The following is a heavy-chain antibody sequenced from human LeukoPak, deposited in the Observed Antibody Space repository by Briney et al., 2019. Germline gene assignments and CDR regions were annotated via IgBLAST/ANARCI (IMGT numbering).Heavy chain of an antibody. CDR2: ISAYNGNT. CDR3: ARASGDIYYYYYYMDV. D-gene: IGHD4-17*01. CDR1: GYTFTSYG. J-gene: IGHJ6*03. V-gene: IGHV1-18*01. Sequence: AASVKVSCKASGYTFTSYGISWVRQAPGQGLEWMGWISAYNGNTNYAQKLQGRVTMTTDTSTSTAYMELRSLRSDDTAVYYCARASGDIYYYYYYMDVWGKGTTVTISS.